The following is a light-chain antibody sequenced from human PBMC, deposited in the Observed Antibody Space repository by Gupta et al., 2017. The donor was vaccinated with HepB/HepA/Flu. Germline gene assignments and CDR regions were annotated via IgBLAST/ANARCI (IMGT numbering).Light chain of an antibody. V-gene: IGLV1-40*01. CDR2: GNS. CDR1: SSNIGAGYD. Sequence: QSVLTQPPSVSGSPGQRVTIPCTGSSSNIGAGYDVHWYQQLPGTAPKLLIYGNSNRPSGVPDRFSGSKSGTSASLAITGLRAEDEADYYCQSYDSSLSGDVVFGGGTKLTVL. J-gene: IGLJ2*01. CDR3: QSYDSSLSGDVV.